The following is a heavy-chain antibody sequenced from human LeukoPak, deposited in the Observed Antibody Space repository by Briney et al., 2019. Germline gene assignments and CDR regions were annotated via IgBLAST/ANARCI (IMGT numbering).Heavy chain of an antibody. V-gene: IGHV3-7*01. CDR2: INQDGDDK. D-gene: IGHD1-26*01. Sequence: PGGSLRLSCAASGFRFNTYWMSWVRQAPGKGPEWVANINQDGDDKNYLGSVWGRFTITRDNAENSLHLQMNSLRVEDTAVYYCARDKQVGATYFDYWGQGSLVTVS. J-gene: IGHJ4*02. CDR1: GFRFNTYW. CDR3: ARDKQVGATYFDY.